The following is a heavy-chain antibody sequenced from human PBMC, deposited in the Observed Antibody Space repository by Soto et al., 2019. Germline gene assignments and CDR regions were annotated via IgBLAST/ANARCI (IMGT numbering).Heavy chain of an antibody. CDR3: ARRQFYCSGGSCYNYGMDV. Sequence: ESLKISCKGSGYNFTNNWIGWVRQMPGKGLEWMGIIYPGDSDTIYSPSFQGQVTISADKSISTAYLQWSSLKASDTAMYYCARRQFYCSGGSCYNYGMDVWGQGTTVTVSS. CDR2: IYPGDSDT. D-gene: IGHD2-15*01. J-gene: IGHJ6*02. CDR1: GYNFTNNW. V-gene: IGHV5-51*01.